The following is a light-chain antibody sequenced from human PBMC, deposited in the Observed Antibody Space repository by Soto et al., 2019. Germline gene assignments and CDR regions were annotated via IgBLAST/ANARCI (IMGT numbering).Light chain of an antibody. CDR2: DAS. V-gene: IGKV1-27*01. J-gene: IGKJ3*01. CDR1: QGISNF. CDR3: QRYNSVPFT. Sequence: DIQMTQSPSSLSASVGDRVTITCRASQGISNFLAWYHQKPGKVPKLLIYDASTLQSGVPSRFSGSGSGTDFTLTISSLQPEDVGTYYCQRYNSVPFTFGPGTPVDFK.